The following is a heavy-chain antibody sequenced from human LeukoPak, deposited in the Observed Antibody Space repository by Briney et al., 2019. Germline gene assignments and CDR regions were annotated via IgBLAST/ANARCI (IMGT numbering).Heavy chain of an antibody. CDR2: ITTSGATT. Sequence: GGSLRLSCTASGFTFSSYGMSWVRQAPGKGLEWVSFITTSGATTSYADSVKGRFSISRDNPRNTLYMQMNSLRDEDTALYYCAIMHGYYDGSGYWVQWGQGTLVTVSS. CDR1: GFTFSSYG. J-gene: IGHJ4*02. D-gene: IGHD3-22*01. CDR3: AIMHGYYDGSGYWVQ. V-gene: IGHV3-23*01.